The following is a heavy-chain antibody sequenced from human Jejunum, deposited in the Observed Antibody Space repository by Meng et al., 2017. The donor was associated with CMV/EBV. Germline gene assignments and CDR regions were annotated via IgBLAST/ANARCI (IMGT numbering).Heavy chain of an antibody. D-gene: IGHD5-18*01. V-gene: IGHV3-23*01. CDR3: AKSLVDTAMDLDE. Sequence: ASGFTFSSFAMTWVRQAPGKGLEWVSTIDSSDRTYYADSVKGRFTISRDNSMNTLHLQMNSLRAEDTAVYYCAKSLVDTAMDLDEWGQETLVTVSS. CDR1: GFTFSSFA. J-gene: IGHJ4*02. CDR2: IDSSDRT.